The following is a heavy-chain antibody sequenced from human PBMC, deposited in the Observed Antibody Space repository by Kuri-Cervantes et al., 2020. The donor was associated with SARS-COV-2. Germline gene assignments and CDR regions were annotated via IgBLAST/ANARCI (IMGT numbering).Heavy chain of an antibody. Sequence: GGSLRLSCAASGFIFSNYAMHWVRQATGKGLEWVSAIGTAGDTYYPGSVKGRFTISRENAKNSLYLQMNSLRAEDTAVYYCARGVYCSSTSCYKGYFQHWGQGTLVTVSS. D-gene: IGHD2-2*02. V-gene: IGHV3-13*01. CDR2: IGTAGDT. CDR1: GFIFSNYA. CDR3: ARGVYCSSTSCYKGYFQH. J-gene: IGHJ1*01.